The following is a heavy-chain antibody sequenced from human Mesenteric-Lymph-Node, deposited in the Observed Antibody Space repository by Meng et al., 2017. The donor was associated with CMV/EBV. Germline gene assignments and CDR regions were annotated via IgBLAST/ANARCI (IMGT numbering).Heavy chain of an antibody. CDR3: AKQAGISGMGGDYYYYGMDV. J-gene: IGHJ6*02. D-gene: IGHD1-20*01. V-gene: IGHV4-59*08. CDR2: FYYSGRS. Sequence: SETLSLTCSVSGASISSFYWSWIRQFPGKGLEWIGYFYYSGRSKYNPSLKSRVTMSADMSNNQLSLQLSAVTAADTAVYYCAKQAGISGMGGDYYYYGMDVWGQGTTVTVSS. CDR1: GASISSFY.